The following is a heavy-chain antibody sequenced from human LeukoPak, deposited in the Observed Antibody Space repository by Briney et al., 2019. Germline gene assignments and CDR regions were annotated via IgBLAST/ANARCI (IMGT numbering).Heavy chain of an antibody. CDR2: IYSGGST. Sequence: GGSLRLSCAASGFTVSSNYMNWVRQAPGKGLEWVSVIYSGGSTYYADSVKGRFTISRDNSKNTLYLQMNSLRAEDTAVYHCARDWGCTDTRCYLGMDVWGQGTTVTVSS. CDR3: ARDWGCTDTRCYLGMDV. CDR1: GFTVSSNY. D-gene: IGHD2-2*01. V-gene: IGHV3-66*01. J-gene: IGHJ6*02.